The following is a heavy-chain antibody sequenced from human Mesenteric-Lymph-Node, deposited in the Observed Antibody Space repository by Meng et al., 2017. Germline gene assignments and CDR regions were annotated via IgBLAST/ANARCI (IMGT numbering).Heavy chain of an antibody. CDR1: GFTASSNY. D-gene: IGHD6-25*01. CDR2: IYSGGST. J-gene: IGHJ4*02. V-gene: IGHV3-53*01. CDR3: ARGPASSVYLGHFDY. Sequence: GGSLRLSCAASGFTASSNYMSWVRQAPGKGLEGVSVIYSGGSTYYADSVKGRFIISRDNSKNTVYLQMNSLGVEDTAVYFCARGPASSVYLGHFDYWGQGTLVTVSS.